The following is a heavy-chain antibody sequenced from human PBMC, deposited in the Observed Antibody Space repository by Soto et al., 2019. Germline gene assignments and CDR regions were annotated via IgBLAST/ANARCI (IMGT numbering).Heavy chain of an antibody. CDR3: AREGPAPYYYYGMDV. Sequence: QVQLVQSGGEVKKPGASVKVSCKTSGYSSTTYGIIWVRQAPGQGLEWMGWISAYNGNTNYAQKLQDRVTMTTDTSTSTAYMELRSLRSDDTAVYYCAREGPAPYYYYGMDVWGQGSTVTVSS. J-gene: IGHJ6*02. V-gene: IGHV1-18*01. CDR1: GYSSTTYG. CDR2: ISAYNGNT.